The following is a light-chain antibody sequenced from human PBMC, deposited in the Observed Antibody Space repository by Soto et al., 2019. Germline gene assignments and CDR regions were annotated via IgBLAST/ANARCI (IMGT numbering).Light chain of an antibody. Sequence: DIQMTQSPSSLSASVGDRVTITCRASQGISNYLAWYQQKPGKVPQLLIYDASTLKSGVPSRFSGSGSGTDFTLTISSLQPEDVANYYCKKYNSAPHTFGQGTKVEIK. CDR1: QGISNY. J-gene: IGKJ1*01. CDR3: KKYNSAPHT. V-gene: IGKV1-27*01. CDR2: DAS.